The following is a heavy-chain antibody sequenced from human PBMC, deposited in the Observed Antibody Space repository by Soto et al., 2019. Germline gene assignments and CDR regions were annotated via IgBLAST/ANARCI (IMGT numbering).Heavy chain of an antibody. CDR3: ARAKYSSRPGGYYYGMDV. J-gene: IGHJ6*02. CDR2: IIPIFGTA. CDR1: GGTFSSYA. V-gene: IGHV1-69*13. Sequence: SVKVSCKASGGTFSSYAISWVRQAPGQGLEWMGGIIPIFGTANYAQKFQGRVTITADESTSTAYMELSSLRSEDTAVYYCARAKYSSRPGGYYYGMDVWGQGTTVTVSS. D-gene: IGHD6-6*01.